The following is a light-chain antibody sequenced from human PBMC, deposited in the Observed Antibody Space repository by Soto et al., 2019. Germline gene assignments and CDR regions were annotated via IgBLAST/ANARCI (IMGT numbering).Light chain of an antibody. CDR1: SPNIGAGYD. Sequence: QSVLTQPPSVSGAPGQRVTISCTGSSPNIGAGYDVHWYQQLPGRAPKLLIYGNTNRPSGVPDRFSGSKSGTSASLAITGLQAEDGADYYCLSFDSSLSVVFGGGTKLTVL. J-gene: IGLJ2*01. CDR3: LSFDSSLSVV. V-gene: IGLV1-40*01. CDR2: GNT.